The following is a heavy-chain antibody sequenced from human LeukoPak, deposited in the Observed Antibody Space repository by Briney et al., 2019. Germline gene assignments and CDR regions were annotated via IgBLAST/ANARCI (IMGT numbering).Heavy chain of an antibody. CDR1: GDSISSYY. J-gene: IGHJ4*02. CDR3: AREREKRRGSGSYYHRNFDY. D-gene: IGHD3-10*01. V-gene: IGHV4-39*07. Sequence: SETLSLTCTVSGDSISSYYWSWIRQPPGKGLEWIGSIYYSGSTYYNPSLKSRVTISVDTSKNQFSLKLSSVTAADTAVYYCAREREKRRGSGSYYHRNFDYWGQGTLVTVSS. CDR2: IYYSGST.